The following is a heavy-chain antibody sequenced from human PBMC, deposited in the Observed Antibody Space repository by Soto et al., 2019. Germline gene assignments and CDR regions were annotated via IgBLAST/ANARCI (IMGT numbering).Heavy chain of an antibody. CDR3: AKEPRLQLAY. V-gene: IGHV3-23*01. J-gene: IGHJ4*02. CDR2: ISGGGDGT. D-gene: IGHD1-1*01. CDR1: GFPFGNYA. Sequence: EVHRLESGGGLVQPGGSLRLSCTASGFPFGNYAMYWVRQAPGKGLEWVSGISGGGDGTNYADSVKGRFTVSRDNSRNTMYLQMNSLRAEDTAVYYCAKEPRLQLAYWGQGTLVTVSS.